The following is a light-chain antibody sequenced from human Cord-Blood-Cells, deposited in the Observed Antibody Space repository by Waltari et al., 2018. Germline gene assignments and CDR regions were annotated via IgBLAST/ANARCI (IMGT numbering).Light chain of an antibody. CDR3: CSYAGSSTFEWV. CDR2: EGS. Sequence: QSALTQPASVSGSPGQSITISCTGTSSDVGSYNLVSWYQQHPGKAPKLMIYEGSKRPSGVSNRCSGSKSGNTASLTISGLQAEDEADYYCCSYAGSSTFEWVFGGGTKLTVL. J-gene: IGLJ3*02. V-gene: IGLV2-23*03. CDR1: SSDVGSYNL.